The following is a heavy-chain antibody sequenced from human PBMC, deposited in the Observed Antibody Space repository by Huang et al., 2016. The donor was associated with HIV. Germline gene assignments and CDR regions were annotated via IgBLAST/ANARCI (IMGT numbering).Heavy chain of an antibody. CDR2: INHGGIT. Sequence: QVQIDQWGAGLLKPSETLSLTCAVYGGSFSGYYWNWIRQPPGKGLEWIGKINHGGITNHNPSLKSRVTILVDVSKKQFSLQLRSVTAADTAIYYCARGGPRITVTGPLDSWGPGALVSVSS. D-gene: IGHD6-19*01. CDR3: ARGGPRITVTGPLDS. J-gene: IGHJ4*02. CDR1: GGSFSGYY. V-gene: IGHV4-34*01.